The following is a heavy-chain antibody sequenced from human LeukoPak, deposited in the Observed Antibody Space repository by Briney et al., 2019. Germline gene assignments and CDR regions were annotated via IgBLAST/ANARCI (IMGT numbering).Heavy chain of an antibody. V-gene: IGHV3-30-3*01. CDR2: TSYDGSNK. Sequence: GGSLRLSCAASGFTFSRYAMHWVRQAPGKGLEWVAVTSYDGSNKYYVDSVKGRFTISRDNSKNTLYLQMNSLRAEDTAVYYCASDPAYSNSPEYYFDYWGQGTLVTVSS. CDR1: GFTFSRYA. CDR3: ASDPAYSNSPEYYFDY. D-gene: IGHD6-6*01. J-gene: IGHJ4*02.